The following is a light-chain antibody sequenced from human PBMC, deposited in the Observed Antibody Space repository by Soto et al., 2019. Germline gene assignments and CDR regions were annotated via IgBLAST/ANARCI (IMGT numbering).Light chain of an antibody. J-gene: IGKJ1*01. CDR1: QSISSY. Sequence: DIQMTQSPSSLSASVGDRVTITGRASQSISSYLNWYQQKPGKAPKVLIYAASSLQSGVPSRFSGSGSGTDFTLTISSLQPEDFAIYYCQQSYRTPVTFGQGTKVEIK. V-gene: IGKV1-39*01. CDR2: AAS. CDR3: QQSYRTPVT.